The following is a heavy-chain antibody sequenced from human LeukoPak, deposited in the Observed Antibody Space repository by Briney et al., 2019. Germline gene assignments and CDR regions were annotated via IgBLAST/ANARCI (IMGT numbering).Heavy chain of an antibody. CDR1: GFAFSNYW. CDR3: ARQVEMATIEAFDI. V-gene: IGHV3-30*03. D-gene: IGHD5-24*01. CDR2: ISYDGSNK. J-gene: IGHJ3*02. Sequence: GGSLRLSCAASGFAFSNYWMSWVRQAPGKGLEWVAVISYDGSNKYYADSVKGRFTISRDNSKNTLYLQMNSLRAEDTAVYYCARQVEMATIEAFDIWGQGTMVTVSS.